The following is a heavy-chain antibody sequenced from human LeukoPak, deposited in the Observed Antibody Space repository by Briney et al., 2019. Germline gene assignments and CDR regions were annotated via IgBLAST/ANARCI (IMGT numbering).Heavy chain of an antibody. J-gene: IGHJ4*02. V-gene: IGHV1-69*06. D-gene: IGHD6-6*01. CDR1: GYTFTGYY. CDR2: IIPIFGTA. CDR3: ARGQLVLGYYFDY. Sequence: GASVKVSCKASGYTFTGYYMHWVRQAPGQGLEWMGGIIPIFGTANYAQKFQGRVTITADKSTSTAYMELSSLRSEDTAVYYCARGQLVLGYYFDYWGQGTLVTVSS.